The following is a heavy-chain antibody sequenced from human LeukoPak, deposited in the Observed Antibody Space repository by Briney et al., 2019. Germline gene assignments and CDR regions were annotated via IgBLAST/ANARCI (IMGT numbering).Heavy chain of an antibody. D-gene: IGHD3-22*01. CDR1: GGSINTYY. CDR2: ISYSGTT. J-gene: IGHJ4*02. Sequence: SETQSLTCTVSGGSINTYYWSWIRQPPGKGLEWIGYISYSGTTKYNPSLESRVTITIDTSKNQFSLKLSSVTAADTAVYYCAREGYDSNIYYKADYWGQGTLVTVSS. V-gene: IGHV4-59*01. CDR3: AREGYDSNIYYKADY.